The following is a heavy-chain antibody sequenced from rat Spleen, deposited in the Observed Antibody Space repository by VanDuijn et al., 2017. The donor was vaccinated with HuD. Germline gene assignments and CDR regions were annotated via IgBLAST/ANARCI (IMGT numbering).Heavy chain of an antibody. Sequence: EVQLVESGGGLVQPGRSLKLSCAASGFTFSDFDMAWVRQAPTKGLEWVASISTGDDDTYYRDSVKGRFTISRDDEESTLYLQMDSLRSEDTATYFCTKVDYDGHWFAHWGQGTLVTVSS. CDR1: GFTFSDFD. D-gene: IGHD1-11*01. CDR2: ISTGDDDT. V-gene: IGHV5S23*01. J-gene: IGHJ3*01. CDR3: TKVDYDGHWFAH.